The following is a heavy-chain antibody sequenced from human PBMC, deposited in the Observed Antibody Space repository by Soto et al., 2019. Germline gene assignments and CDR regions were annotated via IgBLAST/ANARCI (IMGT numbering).Heavy chain of an antibody. CDR2: IIPIFGTA. CDR3: ARGGGYCGGDCYTFDY. Sequence: SVKVSCKASGGTFSSYAISWVRQAPGQGLEWMGGIIPIFGTANYAQKFQGRVTITADESTSTAYMELSSLRSEDTAGYYCARGGGYCGGDCYTFDYWGQGTLVTVSS. CDR1: GGTFSSYA. D-gene: IGHD2-21*02. J-gene: IGHJ4*02. V-gene: IGHV1-69*13.